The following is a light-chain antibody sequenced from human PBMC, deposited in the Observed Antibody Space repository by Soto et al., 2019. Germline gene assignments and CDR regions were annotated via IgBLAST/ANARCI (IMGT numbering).Light chain of an antibody. V-gene: IGKV1-5*03. CDR1: ETISSW. CDR3: QQYKTYST. J-gene: IGKJ4*01. CDR2: KAP. Sequence: DIQMTQSPSTLSASIGDRVTITCRASETISSWLAWYQQKPGKAPKLLIYKAPSLESGVPSRFSGSGSGTEFTLTISSLQPDDFATYYCQQYKTYSTFGGGTKVEIK.